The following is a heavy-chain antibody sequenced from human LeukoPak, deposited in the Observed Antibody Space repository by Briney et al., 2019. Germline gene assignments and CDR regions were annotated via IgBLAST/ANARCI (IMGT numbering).Heavy chain of an antibody. V-gene: IGHV3-23*01. Sequence: PGASLRLSCAASGFTFNRYSISWVRQAPGKGLEWVSVTIGDGSSIKHYAYSVRCRFTTSRDNSQNTVYLQMNSLRVEDTAVYYCVRNDILTGYTNWYFEYWGQGTLVSVS. CDR2: TIGDGSSIK. CDR3: VRNDILTGYTNWYFEY. CDR1: GFTFNRYS. J-gene: IGHJ4*02. D-gene: IGHD3-9*01.